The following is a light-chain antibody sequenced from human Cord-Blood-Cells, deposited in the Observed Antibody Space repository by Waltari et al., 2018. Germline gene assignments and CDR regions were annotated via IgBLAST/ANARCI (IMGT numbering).Light chain of an antibody. CDR1: QSISSY. J-gene: IGKJ1*01. V-gene: IGKV1-39*01. CDR2: AAS. CDR3: QQSYSTLGT. Sequence: DIQMTKSPSSLSASVGDRVTITCRASQSISSYLNWYQQKPGKAPKLLIYAASSLQSGVPSRFSGSGSGTDFTLTISSLQPEDFATYYCQQSYSTLGTFGQGTKVEIK.